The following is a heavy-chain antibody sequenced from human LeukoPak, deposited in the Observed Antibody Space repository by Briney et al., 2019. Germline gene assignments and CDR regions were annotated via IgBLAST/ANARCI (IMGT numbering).Heavy chain of an antibody. D-gene: IGHD4-17*01. J-gene: IGHJ4*02. CDR2: ISSSSSYI. Sequence: NPGGSLRLSGAASGFTFSIYSMNCVRHARGKGLEWVSSISSSSSYIYYADSVKGRFTISRDNAKNSLYLQMNSLRAEDTAVYYCASKGYGDSPFDYWGRGTLVTVSS. CDR1: GFTFSIYS. V-gene: IGHV3-21*01. CDR3: ASKGYGDSPFDY.